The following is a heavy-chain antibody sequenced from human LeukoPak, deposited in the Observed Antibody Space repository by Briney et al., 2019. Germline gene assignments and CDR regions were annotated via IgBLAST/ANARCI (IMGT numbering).Heavy chain of an antibody. J-gene: IGHJ4*02. CDR3: AKDRGYSYGYDY. D-gene: IGHD5-18*01. CDR1: GFTFSSYA. CDR2: ISGSGGST. V-gene: IGHV3-23*01. Sequence: GGSLRLSCAASGFTFSSYAMSWVRQAPGKGLEWVSGISGSGGSTYYADSVQGRCTISRDISKNTLYLQMNSLRAEDTALYYCAKDRGYSYGYDYWGQGTLVTVSS.